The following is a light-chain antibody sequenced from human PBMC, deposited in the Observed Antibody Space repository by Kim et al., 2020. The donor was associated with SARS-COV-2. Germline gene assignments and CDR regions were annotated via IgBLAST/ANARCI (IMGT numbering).Light chain of an antibody. CDR1: QTISRA. CDR2: TAF. V-gene: IGKV1-5*03. J-gene: IGKJ4*01. Sequence: AFVGDRVTMTCRANQTISRAVAWYQQRPRKALKLLIYTAFTVESGVPSRFSGSGSGTEFTLTISTLQPDDFATYYCQQYNDFPLTFGGGTKVDIK. CDR3: QQYNDFPLT.